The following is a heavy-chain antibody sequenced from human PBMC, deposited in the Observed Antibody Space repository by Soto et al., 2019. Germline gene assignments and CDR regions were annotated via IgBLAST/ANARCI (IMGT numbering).Heavy chain of an antibody. CDR2: IYYSGST. CDR3: ARRTRYYYMDV. CDR1: GGSSSSEY. Sequence: SETLSLTCTVSGGSSSSEYWSWLRQPPGKGLEWIGYIYYSGSTNYNPSLKSRVTISVDTSKNQFSLKLSSVTAADTAVYYCARRTRYYYMDVWGKGTTVTVSS. V-gene: IGHV4-59*08. J-gene: IGHJ6*03. D-gene: IGHD2-2*01.